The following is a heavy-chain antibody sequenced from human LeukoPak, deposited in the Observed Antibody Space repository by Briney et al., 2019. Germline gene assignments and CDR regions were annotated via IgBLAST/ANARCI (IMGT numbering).Heavy chain of an antibody. Sequence: SETLSLTCTVSDGSISSYYWSWIRQPPGKGLEWIGYIYNSGSTNYNPSLKSRVTISLDTSKEQFSLKLSSVTATDTAVYYCARTMVGATVHYFDYWGQGTLVTVSS. J-gene: IGHJ4*02. V-gene: IGHV4-59*01. CDR3: ARTMVGATVHYFDY. D-gene: IGHD1-26*01. CDR2: IYNSGST. CDR1: DGSISSYY.